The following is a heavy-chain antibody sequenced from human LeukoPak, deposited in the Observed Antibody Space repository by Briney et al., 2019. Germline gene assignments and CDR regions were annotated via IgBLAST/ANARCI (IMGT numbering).Heavy chain of an antibody. CDR3: GRGRYCTNGVCQYFDY. J-gene: IGHJ4*02. CDR2: ITANGGTT. Sequence: GGSLRLSCAASGFTFSSYPMLWVRLAPGKGLEYVSGITANGGTTYYANSVKGRFTISRDNSKNTLYLQMGSLRAEDMAVYYCGRGRYCTNGVCQYFDYWGQGTLVTVSS. D-gene: IGHD2-8*01. V-gene: IGHV3-64*01. CDR1: GFTFSSYP.